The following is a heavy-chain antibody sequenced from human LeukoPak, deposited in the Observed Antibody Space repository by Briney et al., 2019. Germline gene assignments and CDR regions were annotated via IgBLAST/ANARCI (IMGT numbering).Heavy chain of an antibody. Sequence: TSSETLSLTCTVSGYSISSGYYWGWIRQPPGKGLEWIGSIYHSGSTYYNPSLKSRVTISVDTSKNQFSLKLSSVTAADTAVYYCARHIADSSGYYPYYFDYWGQGTLVTVSS. CDR3: ARHIADSSGYYPYYFDY. V-gene: IGHV4-38-2*02. CDR2: IYHSGST. D-gene: IGHD3-22*01. J-gene: IGHJ4*02. CDR1: GYSISSGYY.